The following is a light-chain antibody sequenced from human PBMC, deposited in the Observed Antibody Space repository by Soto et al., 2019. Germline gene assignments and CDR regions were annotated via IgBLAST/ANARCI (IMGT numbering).Light chain of an antibody. CDR1: QGISSY. CDR2: AAS. V-gene: IGKV1-8*01. J-gene: IGKJ1*01. CDR3: QQYYSYPRT. Sequence: AIRMTQSPSSFSASTGDRVTITCRASQGISSYLAWYQQKPGKAPKLLIYAASTLQSGVPSRFSGSGSGTDFTHTISCLQSEDFATYYCQQYYSYPRTFGQGTRWISN.